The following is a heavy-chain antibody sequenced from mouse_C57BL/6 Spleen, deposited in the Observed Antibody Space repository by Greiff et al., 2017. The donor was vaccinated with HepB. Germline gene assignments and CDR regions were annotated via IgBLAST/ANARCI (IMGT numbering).Heavy chain of an antibody. J-gene: IGHJ2*02. V-gene: IGHV10-1*01. D-gene: IGHD1-1*01. CDR2: IRSKSNNYAT. Sequence: DVMLVEPGGGLVQPKGSLKLSCAASGFSFNTYAMNWVRQAPGKGLEWVARIRSKSNNYATYYADEVKDRFTISRDDSESILYLQMNNMKTEDTAMYYCVRRDYYYGLDYWGQGTSLTVSS. CDR3: VRRDYYYGLDY. CDR1: GFSFNTYA.